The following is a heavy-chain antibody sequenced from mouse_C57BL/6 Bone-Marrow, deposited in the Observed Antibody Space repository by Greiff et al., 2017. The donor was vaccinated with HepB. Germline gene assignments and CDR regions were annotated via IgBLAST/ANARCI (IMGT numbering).Heavy chain of an antibody. J-gene: IGHJ1*03. V-gene: IGHV1-42*01. CDR3: ARSRYDGYYLWYFDV. D-gene: IGHD2-3*01. Sequence: EVQGVESGPELVKPGASVKISCKASGYSFTGYYMNWVKQSPEKSLEWIGEINPSTGGTTYNQKFKAKATLTVDKSSSTAYMQLKSLTSEDSAVYYCARSRYDGYYLWYFDVWGTGTTVTVSS. CDR1: GYSFTGYY. CDR2: INPSTGGT.